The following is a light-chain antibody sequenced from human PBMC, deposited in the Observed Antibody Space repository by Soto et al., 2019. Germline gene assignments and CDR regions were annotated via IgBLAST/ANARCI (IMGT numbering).Light chain of an antibody. Sequence: DIQMTQSPSSLSASVGDRVTITCRASQSISIYLNWYQQKPGKAPNLLIYAASNLQRGVPSRLSGSGPGTNFTLTISGLRPEDFATYYCQQSYKSRVAFGQGTKEAIK. CDR3: QQSYKSRVA. CDR2: AAS. J-gene: IGKJ1*01. CDR1: QSISIY. V-gene: IGKV1-39*01.